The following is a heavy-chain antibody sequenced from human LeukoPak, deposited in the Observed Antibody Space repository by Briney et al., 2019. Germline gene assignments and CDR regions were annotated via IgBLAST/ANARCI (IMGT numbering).Heavy chain of an antibody. CDR2: ISGDGSMT. J-gene: IGHJ6*02. D-gene: IGHD3-10*01. Sequence: GGSLSLSCAAYGLTFTTHWMYWVRQAPGKELVWVSRISGDGSMTSYADSVKGRFTISRDNAKDTLFLQMTSLRVEDTAVYSCASLLTPYHGSGVGGVDVWGQGTTVTVSS. V-gene: IGHV3-74*01. CDR1: GLTFTTHW. CDR3: ASLLTPYHGSGVGGVDV.